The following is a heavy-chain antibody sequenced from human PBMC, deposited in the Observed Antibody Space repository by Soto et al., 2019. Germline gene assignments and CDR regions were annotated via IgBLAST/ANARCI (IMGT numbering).Heavy chain of an antibody. CDR2: FYYSGST. J-gene: IGHJ4*02. CDR3: ARGALTTYFDY. V-gene: IGHV4-59*01. CDR1: GGSISSYY. Sequence: QVQLQESGPGLVKPSETLSLTCAVSGGSISSYYWSWIRQPPGKGLEWIVYFYYSGSTNYNPSLKSRVTISVDTSKNQFSLKLSSVTAADTAVYYCARGALTTYFDYWGQGTLVTVSS.